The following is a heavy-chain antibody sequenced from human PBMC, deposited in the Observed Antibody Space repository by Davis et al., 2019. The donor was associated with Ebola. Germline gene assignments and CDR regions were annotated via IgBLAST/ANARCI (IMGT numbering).Heavy chain of an antibody. D-gene: IGHD6-13*01. J-gene: IGHJ6*02. CDR2: IYYSGST. CDR1: TFSSYW. Sequence: TFSSYWMSWVRQAPGKGLEWIGSIYYSGSTYYNPSLKSRVTISVDTSKNQFSLKLSSVTAADTAVYYCARGSSSWLYYGMDVWGQGTTVTVSS. CDR3: ARGSSSWLYYGMDV. V-gene: IGHV4-39*01.